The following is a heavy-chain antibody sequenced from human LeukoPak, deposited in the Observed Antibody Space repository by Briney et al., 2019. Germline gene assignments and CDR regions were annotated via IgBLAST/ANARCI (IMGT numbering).Heavy chain of an antibody. CDR3: AGYYYGSGSYSQFDY. V-gene: IGHV1-69*01. CDR1: GGTFSSYA. CDR2: IIPIFGTA. J-gene: IGHJ4*02. Sequence: SVKASCKASGGTFSSYAISWVRQAPGQGLEWMGGIIPIFGTANYAQKFQGRVTITADESTSTAYMELSSLRSEDTAVYYCAGYYYGSGSYSQFDYWGQGTLVTVSS. D-gene: IGHD3-10*01.